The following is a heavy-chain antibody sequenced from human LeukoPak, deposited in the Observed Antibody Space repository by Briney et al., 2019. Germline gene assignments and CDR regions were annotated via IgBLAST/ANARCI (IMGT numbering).Heavy chain of an antibody. CDR3: ANSRDGYNPLDY. D-gene: IGHD5-24*01. CDR2: INQDGSEK. Sequence: PGGPLRLSCAASGFTFTTYWMSWVRQAPGKGLEWVAHINQDGSEKYYVDSVKGRFTISRDNAKNSLYLQMNSLRGEDTAVYYCANSRDGYNPLDYWGQGTLVTVSS. V-gene: IGHV3-7*01. J-gene: IGHJ4*02. CDR1: GFTFTTYW.